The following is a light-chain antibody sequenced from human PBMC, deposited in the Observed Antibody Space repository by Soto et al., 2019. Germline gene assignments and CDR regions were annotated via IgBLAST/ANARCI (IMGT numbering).Light chain of an antibody. V-gene: IGKV1-9*01. CDR2: AAS. CDR1: QGISSY. Sequence: DIQLTQSPSFLSASVGDRVTITCRASQGISSYLAWYQHKPGKAPKLLIYAASTLQSGVPSSFSGSGSGTEFTLTISSLQPEDFATYYCQQLNSYPRTFGQGTKVEIK. CDR3: QQLNSYPRT. J-gene: IGKJ1*01.